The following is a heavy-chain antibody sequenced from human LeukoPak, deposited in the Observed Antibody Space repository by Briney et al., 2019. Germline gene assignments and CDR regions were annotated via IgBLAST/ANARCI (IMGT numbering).Heavy chain of an antibody. CDR1: GGSISSSSYY. CDR3: ARHSIIGGTEYAFDI. J-gene: IGHJ3*02. V-gene: IGHV4-61*05. D-gene: IGHD2-15*01. Sequence: KASETLSLTCTVSGGSISSSSYYWGWIRQPPGKGLEWIGYIYYSGSTNYSPSLKSRVTISVDTSKNQFSLKLSSVTAADTAVYYCARHSIIGGTEYAFDIWGQGTMVTVSS. CDR2: IYYSGST.